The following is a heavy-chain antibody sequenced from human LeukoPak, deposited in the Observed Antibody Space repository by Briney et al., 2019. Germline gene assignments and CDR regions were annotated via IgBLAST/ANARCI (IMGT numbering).Heavy chain of an antibody. CDR3: AKDLHYGSADY. Sequence: PGGSLRLSCAASGFTFSTYNMNWVRQAPGKGLEWVSSISGSSSYIYYADSVKGRFSISRDNAKNSLYLQMYSLRAEDTAVYYCAKDLHYGSADYWGQGTLVTVSS. J-gene: IGHJ4*02. D-gene: IGHD3-10*01. CDR1: GFTFSTYN. V-gene: IGHV3-21*01. CDR2: ISGSSSYI.